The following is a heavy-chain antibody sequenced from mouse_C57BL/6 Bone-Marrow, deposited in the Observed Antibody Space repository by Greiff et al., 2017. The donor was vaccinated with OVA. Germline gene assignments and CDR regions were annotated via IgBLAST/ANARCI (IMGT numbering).Heavy chain of an antibody. CDR3: ASFYVYFDY. CDR1: GFTIKNTY. D-gene: IGHD2-3*01. J-gene: IGHJ2*01. V-gene: IGHV14-3*01. Sequence: EVQLQESVAELVRPGASVKLSCTASGFTIKNTYMHWVKQRPEQGLEWIGRIDPANGNTKYAPKFQGKATITADPSSNTAYLQLSSLTSENTAIDYWASFYVYFDYGGQGTTLTVSA. CDR2: IDPANGNT.